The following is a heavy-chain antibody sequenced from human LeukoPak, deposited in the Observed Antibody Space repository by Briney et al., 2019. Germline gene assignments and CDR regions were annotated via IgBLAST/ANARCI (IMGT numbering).Heavy chain of an antibody. CDR2: IRYDGSNK. V-gene: IGHV3-30*02. D-gene: IGHD6-19*01. CDR1: GFTFSSYG. Sequence: PGGSLRLSCAASGFTFSSYGMHWVRQAPGEGLEWVAFIRYDGSNKYYADSVKGRFTISRDNSKNTLYLQMNSLRAEDTAVYYCAKDRPRIAVAGTSYFDYWGQGTLVTVSS. J-gene: IGHJ4*02. CDR3: AKDRPRIAVAGTSYFDY.